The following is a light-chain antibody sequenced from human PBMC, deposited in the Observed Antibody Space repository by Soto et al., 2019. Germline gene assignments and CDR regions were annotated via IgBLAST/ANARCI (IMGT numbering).Light chain of an antibody. Sequence: EIVLMQSPGTLSLSPGERATLSCRASEIVSGPYLTWYQLKPDQPPRLLIYAASSRATGIPDRFSGSGSGTDFTLTITRLEPEDSAVYYCEQYDGSVLTFGGGTKVEIK. CDR1: EIVSGPY. J-gene: IGKJ4*01. V-gene: IGKV3-20*01. CDR2: AAS. CDR3: EQYDGSVLT.